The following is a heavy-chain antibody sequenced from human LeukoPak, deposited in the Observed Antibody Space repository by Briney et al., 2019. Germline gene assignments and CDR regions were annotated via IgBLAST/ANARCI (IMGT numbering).Heavy chain of an antibody. V-gene: IGHV3-15*01. Sequence: PGGSLRLSCAASGFTFSGAWMSWVRQAPGKGLEWVGRIKSMSAGGTTDYASPVKGRFIISRDDSKNTLYLQINSLKTEDTAVYYCTTDAGYDSRWYNWWGQGTLVTVSS. CDR2: IKSMSAGGTT. D-gene: IGHD1-20*01. CDR1: GFTFSGAW. J-gene: IGHJ4*02. CDR3: TTDAGYDSRWYNW.